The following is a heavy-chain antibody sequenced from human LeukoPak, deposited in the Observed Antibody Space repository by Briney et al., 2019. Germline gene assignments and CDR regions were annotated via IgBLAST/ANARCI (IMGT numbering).Heavy chain of an antibody. V-gene: IGHV4-4*02. CDR3: ARAFLVGYSPEEYFFDY. CDR2: IHHSGTT. CDR1: GGSISSSNW. J-gene: IGHJ4*02. Sequence: PSETLSLTCAVSGGSISSSNWWSWVRQPPGKGLEGIGEIHHSGTTNYNPSLKSRVTISVDQSKNQFSLKLNSVTAADTAVYYCARAFLVGYSPEEYFFDYWGQGTLVTVSS. D-gene: IGHD2-21*01.